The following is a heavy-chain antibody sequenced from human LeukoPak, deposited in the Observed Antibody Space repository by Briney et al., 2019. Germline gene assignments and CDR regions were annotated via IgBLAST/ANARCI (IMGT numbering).Heavy chain of an antibody. J-gene: IGHJ4*02. V-gene: IGHV3-7*01. Sequence: GGSLRLSCAASGFTFNNYWMSWVRQAPGKGLEWVANIKRDGSEKYYVGSVKGRFTISRDNAKNSLYLQMNSLRAEDTAVYFCGSGDRGPYWGQGTLVTVSS. CDR1: GFTFNNYW. CDR3: GSGDRGPY. D-gene: IGHD3-10*01. CDR2: IKRDGSEK.